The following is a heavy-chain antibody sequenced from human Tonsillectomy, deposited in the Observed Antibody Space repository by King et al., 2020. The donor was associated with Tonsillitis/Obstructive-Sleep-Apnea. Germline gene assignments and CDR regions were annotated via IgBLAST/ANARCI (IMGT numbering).Heavy chain of an antibody. CDR1: GGSISSYY. Sequence: QLQESGPGLVKPSETLSLTCTVSGGSISSYYWSWIRQPPGKGLEWIGYIYYSGSTNYSPSLKSRVTMSVDTSKNQFSLNLSSVTPADTAVYYCARDMVLEAGGDAFDIWGQGTMVTVSS. J-gene: IGHJ3*02. CDR3: ARDMVLEAGGDAFDI. CDR2: IYYSGST. V-gene: IGHV4-59*01. D-gene: IGHD2-8*01.